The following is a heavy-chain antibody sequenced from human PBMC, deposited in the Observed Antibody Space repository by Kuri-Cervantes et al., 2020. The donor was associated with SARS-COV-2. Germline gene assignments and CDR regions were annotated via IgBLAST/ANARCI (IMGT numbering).Heavy chain of an antibody. CDR2: MNPNSGGT. D-gene: IGHD3-3*02. Sequence: ASVKVSCKASGYTFTGYYMNWLRQAPGQGLEWMGSMNPNSGGTNYAQKFQGWVTMTRDTSITTVYMELSRLTSDDTAIYYCARVGPLRQIVVFSQGGAFDIWGQGTMVTVSS. J-gene: IGHJ3*02. CDR1: GYTFTGYY. CDR3: ARVGPLRQIVVFSQGGAFDI. V-gene: IGHV1-2*04.